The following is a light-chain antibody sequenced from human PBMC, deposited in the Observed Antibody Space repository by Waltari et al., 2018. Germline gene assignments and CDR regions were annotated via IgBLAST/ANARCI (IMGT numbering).Light chain of an antibody. V-gene: IGKV3-15*01. CDR2: DAS. Sequence: EIVMTQSPATLSVSPGERATLSCRASQTVSSNLAWYLQKPGQAPRLLIYDASTRATGIPARISGSGSGTEFALTISNLQSEDFAVYYCQQYNDWPLTFGGGTTVEIK. CDR3: QQYNDWPLT. CDR1: QTVSSN. J-gene: IGKJ4*01.